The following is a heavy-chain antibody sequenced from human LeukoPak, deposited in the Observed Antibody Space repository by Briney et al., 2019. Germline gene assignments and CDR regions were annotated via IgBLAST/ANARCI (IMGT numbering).Heavy chain of an antibody. CDR1: GGTFSSYA. D-gene: IGHD3-10*01. V-gene: IGHV1-69*13. J-gene: IGHJ6*04. CDR2: IIPIFGTA. Sequence: SVKVSCKASGGTFSSYAISWVRQAPGQGLEWMGGIIPIFGTANYAQKFQGRVTITADESTSTAYMELSSLRSEDTAVHYCASKNVLLWFGESHGYYYYGMDVWGKGTTVTVSS. CDR3: ASKNVLLWFGESHGYYYYGMDV.